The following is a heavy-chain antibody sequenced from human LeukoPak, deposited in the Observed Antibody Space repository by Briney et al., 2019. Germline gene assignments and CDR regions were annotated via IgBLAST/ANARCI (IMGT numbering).Heavy chain of an antibody. Sequence: SGRSLRLSCAASGFTFSSYAMHWVRQAPGKGLEWVAVISYDGSNKYYADSVKGRFTISRDNSKNTLYLQMNSLRAEDTAVYYCARDLTEQQLAQRFDYWGQGTLVTVSS. CDR3: ARDLTEQQLAQRFDY. CDR1: GFTFSSYA. J-gene: IGHJ4*02. D-gene: IGHD6-13*01. CDR2: ISYDGSNK. V-gene: IGHV3-30-3*01.